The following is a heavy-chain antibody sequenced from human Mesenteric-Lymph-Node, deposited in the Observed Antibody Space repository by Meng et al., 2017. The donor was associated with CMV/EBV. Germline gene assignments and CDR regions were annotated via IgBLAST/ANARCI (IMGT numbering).Heavy chain of an antibody. CDR3: ARAADYDFWSGYPH. J-gene: IGHJ4*02. D-gene: IGHD3-3*01. CDR1: GSTVTGYY. Sequence: ASGSTVTGYYMHWVRQAPGKGLGWMGWINPKSGGKNYAKKFQGRVTMTRDTSISTAYMELSRLRSDDTAVYYCARAADYDFWSGYPHWGQGTLVTVSS. CDR2: INPKSGGK. V-gene: IGHV1-2*02.